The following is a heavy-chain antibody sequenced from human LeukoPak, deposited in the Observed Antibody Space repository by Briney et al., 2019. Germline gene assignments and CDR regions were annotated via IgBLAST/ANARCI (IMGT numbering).Heavy chain of an antibody. V-gene: IGHV5-51*01. J-gene: IGHJ6*02. CDR3: ARLNSSKNSGSLYGMDV. CDR1: GYSFTSYW. D-gene: IGHD1-26*01. Sequence: EESLKTSCMGSGYSFTSYWIGWVRPITGKGLAWMGIIYPVDSDTRYSPSFQSQVTISTDTSISTAYLQWSSLKASDTAMYYWARLNSSKNSGSLYGMDVWGQGTTVTVSS. CDR2: IYPVDSDT.